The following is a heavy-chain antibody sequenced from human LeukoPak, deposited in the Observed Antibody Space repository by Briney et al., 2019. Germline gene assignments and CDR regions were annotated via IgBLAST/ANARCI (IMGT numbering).Heavy chain of an antibody. V-gene: IGHV3-23*01. CDR3: AKKSGIAAAGDSDY. CDR2: ISGSGGST. CDR1: GFTFSSYA. D-gene: IGHD6-13*01. J-gene: IGHJ4*02. Sequence: GGSLRLSCSASGFTFSSYAMSWVRQAPGKGLEWVSAISGSGGSTYYADSVKGRFTISRDNSKNTLYLQMNSLRAEDTAVYYCAKKSGIAAAGDSDYWGQGTLVTVSS.